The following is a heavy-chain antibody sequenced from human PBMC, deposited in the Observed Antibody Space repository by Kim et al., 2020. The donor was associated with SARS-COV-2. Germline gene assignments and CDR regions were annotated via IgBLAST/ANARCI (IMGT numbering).Heavy chain of an antibody. V-gene: IGHV3-30*01. Sequence: DSVKGRFTISRDNSKNILSLQMNSLRAEDTAVYYCTRDFVRSVAGDDAFDIWGQGAMVTVSS. CDR3: TRDFVRSVAGDDAFDI. D-gene: IGHD3-3*01. J-gene: IGHJ3*02.